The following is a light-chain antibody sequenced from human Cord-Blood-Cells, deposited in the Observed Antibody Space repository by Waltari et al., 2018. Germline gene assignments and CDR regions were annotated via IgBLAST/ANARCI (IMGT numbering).Light chain of an antibody. Sequence: DILMPQSPATLSMSPGERATLSCRASQSVSSNLAWFQQKPGQAPRLLIYGASTRATGIPARFSGSGSVTEFTLTISSLQSEDFAVYYCQQYNNWWTFGQGTKVEIK. CDR1: QSVSSN. CDR3: QQYNNWWT. J-gene: IGKJ1*01. CDR2: GAS. V-gene: IGKV3-15*01.